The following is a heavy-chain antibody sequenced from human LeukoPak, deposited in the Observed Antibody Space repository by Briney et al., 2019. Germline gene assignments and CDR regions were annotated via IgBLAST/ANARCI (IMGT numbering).Heavy chain of an antibody. CDR3: ARQMQSPGNFDS. V-gene: IGHV3-13*01. J-gene: IGHJ4*02. Sequence: GGSLRLSCAASGFTVSSYAMHWVRQPIGKGLEWVSALGIAGDTFYPGSVKGRFTISRENARNSLYLQMNSLRAEDTAMYYCARQMQSPGNFDSWGQGTLVTVSS. CDR1: GFTVSSYA. CDR2: LGIAGDT.